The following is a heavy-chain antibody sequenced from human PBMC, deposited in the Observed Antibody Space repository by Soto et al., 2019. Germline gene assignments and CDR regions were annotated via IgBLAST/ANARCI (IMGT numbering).Heavy chain of an antibody. Sequence: QLGGSLRLSCAASGFTFSSYGMHWVRQAPGKGLEWVAVISYDGSNKHYADSVKGRFTISRDNSKNTMYLQMNSLRAEDTAVYYCAKSGSSSGLRDAFDIWGQGTMVTVSS. D-gene: IGHD6-19*01. CDR3: AKSGSSSGLRDAFDI. CDR2: ISYDGSNK. CDR1: GFTFSSYG. V-gene: IGHV3-30*18. J-gene: IGHJ3*02.